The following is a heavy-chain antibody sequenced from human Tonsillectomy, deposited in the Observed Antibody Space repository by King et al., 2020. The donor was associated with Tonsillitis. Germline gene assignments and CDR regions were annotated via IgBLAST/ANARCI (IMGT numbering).Heavy chain of an antibody. CDR3: ARDPSNGLYFDY. D-gene: IGHD6-19*01. V-gene: IGHV3-33*05. CDR1: GFTFSTYG. J-gene: IGHJ4*02. Sequence: VQLVESGGGVVQPGRSLRLSCAASGFTFSTYGMHWVRQAPGRGLEWVAVLAYDGSNKYYADSVKGRFTISRDNSKNTLYLQMNSLRAEDTAVYYCARDPSNGLYFDYGGQGTLVTVSS. CDR2: LAYDGSNK.